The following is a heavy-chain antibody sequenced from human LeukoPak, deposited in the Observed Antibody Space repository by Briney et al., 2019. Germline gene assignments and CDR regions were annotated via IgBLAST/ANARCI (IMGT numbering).Heavy chain of an antibody. D-gene: IGHD1-26*01. CDR2: ISGSGGGT. Sequence: GGSLRLSSAASGFTFSTYAMSWVRQAPGKGLEWVSLISGSGGGTYYADSVKGRFAVSRDNSKDTLYLQLNSLRAEDTAVYYCAKNRGAGSHYYYHMNVWGKGTTVTVSS. CDR1: GFTFSTYA. V-gene: IGHV3-23*01. CDR3: AKNRGAGSHYYYHMNV. J-gene: IGHJ6*03.